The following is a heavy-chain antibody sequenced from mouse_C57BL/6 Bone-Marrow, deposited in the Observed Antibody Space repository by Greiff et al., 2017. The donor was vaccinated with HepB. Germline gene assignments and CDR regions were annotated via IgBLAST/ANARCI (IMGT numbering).Heavy chain of an antibody. V-gene: IGHV1S130*01. J-gene: IGHJ4*01. CDR1: GYTFTNSW. D-gene: IGHD4-1*01. CDR3: TREGVGGRTMDY. CDR2: IHPNSGDT. Sequence: VQLQQSGSVLVRPGGSVKLSCKASGYTFTNSWMHWAKQRPGQGLEWLGRIHPNSGDTDYNDKFKGKATLTIDTSSNTTYVDLSSLTSEDSAVYYYTREGVGGRTMDYGGRGTAVTVSS.